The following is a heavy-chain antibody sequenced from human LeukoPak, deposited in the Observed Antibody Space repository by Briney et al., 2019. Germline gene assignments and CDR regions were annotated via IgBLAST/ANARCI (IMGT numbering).Heavy chain of an antibody. J-gene: IGHJ5*02. Sequence: GGSLRLSCAASGFTFSSHWMSWVRQAPGKGLEWVSAISGSGGSTYYADSVKGRFTISRDNSKNTLYLQMNSLRAEDTAVYYCAKAYDFWSGYYGNWFDPWGQGTLVTVSS. CDR2: ISGSGGST. V-gene: IGHV3-23*01. CDR1: GFTFSSHW. CDR3: AKAYDFWSGYYGNWFDP. D-gene: IGHD3-3*01.